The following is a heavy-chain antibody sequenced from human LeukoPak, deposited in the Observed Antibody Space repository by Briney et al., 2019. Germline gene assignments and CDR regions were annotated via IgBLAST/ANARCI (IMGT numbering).Heavy chain of an antibody. V-gene: IGHV4-39*01. CDR2: IYYSGST. J-gene: IGHJ6*03. Sequence: PSETLSLTCAVSGYSISSSSYYWGWIRQPPGKGLEWIGSIYYSGSTYYNPSLKSRVTISVDTSKNQFSLKLSSVTAADTAVYYCARPVNTVTTSIGAYYMDVWGKGTTVTVSS. CDR3: ARPVNTVTTSIGAYYMDV. D-gene: IGHD4-17*01. CDR1: GYSISSSSYY.